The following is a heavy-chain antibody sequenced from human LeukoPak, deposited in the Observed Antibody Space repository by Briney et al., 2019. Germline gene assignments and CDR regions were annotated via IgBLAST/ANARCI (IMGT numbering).Heavy chain of an antibody. CDR1: GGPISSYY. V-gene: IGHV4-4*07. CDR3: ARETAWPENTPMILFSYFDY. CDR2: MYSTGSS. D-gene: IGHD3/OR15-3a*01. J-gene: IGHJ4*02. Sequence: PSETLSLTCTVSGGPISSYYWSWIRQPAGKGLEWIGRMYSTGSSNYNPSLKSRVTMSVDMSKNQFSLKLSSVTAADTAVYYCARETAWPENTPMILFSYFDYWGRGILVTVSS.